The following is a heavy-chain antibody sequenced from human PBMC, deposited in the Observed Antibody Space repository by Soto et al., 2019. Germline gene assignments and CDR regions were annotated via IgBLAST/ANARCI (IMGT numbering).Heavy chain of an antibody. V-gene: IGHV1-69*02. CDR2: IIPILGIA. D-gene: IGHD5-18*01. CDR3: AMTSQRGYSYGYYYYYMDV. Sequence: QVQLVQSGAEVKKPGSSVKVSCKASGGTFSSYTISWVRQAPGQGLEWMGRIIPILGIANYAQKFQGRVTITADKSTSTAYMELSSLRSEDTAVYYCAMTSQRGYSYGYYYYYMDVWGKGTTVTVSS. J-gene: IGHJ6*03. CDR1: GGTFSSYT.